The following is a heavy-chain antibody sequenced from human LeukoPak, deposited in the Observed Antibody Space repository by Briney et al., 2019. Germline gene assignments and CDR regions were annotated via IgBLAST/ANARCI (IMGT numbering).Heavy chain of an antibody. V-gene: IGHV3-48*02. CDR2: ITTSIDII. CDR3: VRDHDYYFGY. Sequence: GGSLRLSCAASGFTLSSYNMNWVRQAPGKRLEWISYITTSIDIISYADSVKGRFTISRDNAKNSLYLQMDSLRDEDTAVYYCVRDHDYYFGYWGQGILVTVSA. J-gene: IGHJ4*02. CDR1: GFTLSSYN. D-gene: IGHD3-16*01.